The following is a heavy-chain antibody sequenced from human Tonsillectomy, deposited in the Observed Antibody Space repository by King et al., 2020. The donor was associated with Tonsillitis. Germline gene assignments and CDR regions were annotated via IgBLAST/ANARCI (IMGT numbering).Heavy chain of an antibody. J-gene: IGHJ4*02. CDR1: GFIFSSYA. CDR2: IYSGGSST. Sequence: VQLVESGGGLVQPGGSLRLSCAASGFIFSSYAMSWFRQAPGKGLEWVSVIYSGGSSTYYADSVKGRFTISRDNSKNTLYLQMNSLRAEDTAVYFCAKGGGYSGYGNFDYWGQGTLVTVSS. V-gene: IGHV3-23*03. CDR3: AKGGGYSGYGNFDY. D-gene: IGHD5-12*01.